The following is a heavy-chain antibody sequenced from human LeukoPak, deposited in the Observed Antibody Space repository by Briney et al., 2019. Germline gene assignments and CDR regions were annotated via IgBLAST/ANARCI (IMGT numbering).Heavy chain of an antibody. CDR3: ARLQIAAAGPHTTNWFDP. CDR2: IYYSGST. Sequence: PSETLSLTCTVSGGSISSSSYYWGWIRQPPGKGLEWIGSIYYSGSTYYNPSLKSRVTISVDTSKNQFSLKLSSVTAADTAVYYCARLQIAAAGPHTTNWFDPWGQGTLVTVSS. D-gene: IGHD6-13*01. J-gene: IGHJ5*02. V-gene: IGHV4-39*01. CDR1: GGSISSSSYY.